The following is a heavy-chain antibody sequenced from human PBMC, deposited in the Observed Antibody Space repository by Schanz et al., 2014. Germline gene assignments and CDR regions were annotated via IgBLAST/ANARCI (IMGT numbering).Heavy chain of an antibody. Sequence: EGQLAESGGGLVQPGGSLRLSCAVSGFTVSSNHMSWVRQVPGKGLEWLSYIATSSSTRHYADSVKGRVTISRDNAKNSVSLQMRRLRVEDTAVYYCASGVHVSSLQKGLQFWGRGTLVTVSS. CDR3: ASGVHVSSLQKGLQF. CDR1: GFTVSSNH. CDR2: IATSSSTR. V-gene: IGHV3-48*01. J-gene: IGHJ1*01. D-gene: IGHD3-10*01.